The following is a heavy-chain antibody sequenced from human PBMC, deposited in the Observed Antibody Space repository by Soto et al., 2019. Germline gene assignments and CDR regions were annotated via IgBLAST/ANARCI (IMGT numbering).Heavy chain of an antibody. J-gene: IGHJ6*02. D-gene: IGHD3-22*01. CDR3: ARDGDSSGYPIKYGMDV. CDR2: IYHSGST. Sequence: PSETLSLTCAVSGGSISSGGYSWSWIRQPPGKGLEWIGYIYHSGSTYYNPSLKSRVTISVDRSKNQFSLKLSSVTAADTAVYYCARDGDSSGYPIKYGMDVWGQGTTVTVSS. V-gene: IGHV4-30-2*01. CDR1: GGSISSGGYS.